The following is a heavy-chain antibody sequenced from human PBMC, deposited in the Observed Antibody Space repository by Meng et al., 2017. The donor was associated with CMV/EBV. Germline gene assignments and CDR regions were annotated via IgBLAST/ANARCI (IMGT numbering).Heavy chain of an antibody. D-gene: IGHD2-2*01. CDR2: IYHNGSA. CDR3: AIEAYSCTSTSCYGVYFDY. CDR1: ISSSNC. Sequence: ISSSNCWRWVRQPPGKGLECIGEIYHNGSANYHPSLKSRVPISVDKSKNQFSLKLSSVTAADTAVYYCAIEAYSCTSTSCYGVYFDYWGQGTLVTVSS. J-gene: IGHJ4*02. V-gene: IGHV4-4*02.